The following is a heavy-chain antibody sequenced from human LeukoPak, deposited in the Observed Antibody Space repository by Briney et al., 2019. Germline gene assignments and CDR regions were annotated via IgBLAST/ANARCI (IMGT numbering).Heavy chain of an antibody. CDR1: GGSISSYY. Sequence: PSETLSLTCTVSGGSISSYYWSRIRQPAGKGLEWIGRIYTSGSTNYNPSLKSRVTISVDKSKNQFSLKLSSVTAADTAVYYCAGGDSSSQADYWGQGTLVTVSS. J-gene: IGHJ4*02. D-gene: IGHD6-6*01. V-gene: IGHV4-4*07. CDR3: AGGDSSSQADY. CDR2: IYTSGST.